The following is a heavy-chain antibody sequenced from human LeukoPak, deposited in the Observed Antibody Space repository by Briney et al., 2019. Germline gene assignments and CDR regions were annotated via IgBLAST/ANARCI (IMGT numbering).Heavy chain of an antibody. CDR1: GDSISTYY. CDR2: VYDIGST. CDR3: ASMVRGVIDY. J-gene: IGHJ4*02. D-gene: IGHD3-10*01. Sequence: SETLSLTCTVSGDSISTYYWSWIRQPPGKGLEWIGYVYDIGSTKYNPSLMRRVTLSLDTSNHQLSLNLDSVTAADTALYYCASMVRGVIDYWGQGTLVTVSS. V-gene: IGHV4-59*03.